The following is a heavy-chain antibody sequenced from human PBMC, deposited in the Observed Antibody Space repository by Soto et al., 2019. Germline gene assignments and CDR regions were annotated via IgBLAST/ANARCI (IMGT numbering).Heavy chain of an antibody. CDR2: IYYSGST. V-gene: IGHV4-39*01. Sequence: QLQLQESGPGLVKPLETLSLTCTVSGDSISSGGYYWGWIRQPPGKGLEWIGNIYYSGSTYYNPALRSRVTIFVDTSKNQFSLKLSSVTAADTAIYYCASTGPYGDYAFGIWGQGTMVTVS. CDR3: ASTGPYGDYAFGI. D-gene: IGHD4-17*01. J-gene: IGHJ3*02. CDR1: GDSISSGGYY.